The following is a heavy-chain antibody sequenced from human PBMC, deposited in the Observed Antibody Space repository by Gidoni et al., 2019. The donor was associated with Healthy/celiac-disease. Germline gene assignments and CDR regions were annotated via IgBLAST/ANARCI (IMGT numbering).Heavy chain of an antibody. Sequence: QVTLKESGPALVKPTQTLTLTCTFSGFSLSTSKMRVSWIRQPPGKALEWLARIDWDDDKFYSTSLKTRLTISKDTSKNQVVLTMTNMDPVDTATYYCARMSPYGDYAPYFQHWDQGTLVTVSS. CDR2: IDWDDDK. CDR3: ARMSPYGDYAPYFQH. D-gene: IGHD4-17*01. V-gene: IGHV2-70*04. J-gene: IGHJ1*01. CDR1: GFSLSTSKMR.